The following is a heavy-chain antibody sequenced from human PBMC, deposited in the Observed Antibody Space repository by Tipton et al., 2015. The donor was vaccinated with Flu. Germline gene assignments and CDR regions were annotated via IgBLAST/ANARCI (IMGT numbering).Heavy chain of an antibody. CDR1: GYSITSNYF. Sequence: GLVKPSETLSLTCAVSGYSITSNYFWVWVRQPPGKGLEWIGSINHSGTTYYKSSLKSRVTIPLDSSKNQFSLKLNSVTAADAALYYCARLMVTDTGNYFDSWGQGNLVTVSS. D-gene: IGHD2-21*02. V-gene: IGHV4-38-2*01. J-gene: IGHJ4*02. CDR2: INHSGTT. CDR3: ARLMVTDTGNYFDS.